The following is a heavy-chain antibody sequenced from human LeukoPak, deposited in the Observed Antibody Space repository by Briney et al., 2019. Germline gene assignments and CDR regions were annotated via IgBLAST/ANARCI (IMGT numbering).Heavy chain of an antibody. CDR2: INPSNGDS. CDR3: ARDYGSGQLDY. D-gene: IGHD6-19*01. Sequence: IAWVRQAPGQGPEWMGWINPSNGDSNYVEKFQGRLNMTTTTSTSTAYMELRSLRSDDTAVYFCARDYGSGQLDYWGQGTLVSVSS. J-gene: IGHJ4*02. V-gene: IGHV1-18*01.